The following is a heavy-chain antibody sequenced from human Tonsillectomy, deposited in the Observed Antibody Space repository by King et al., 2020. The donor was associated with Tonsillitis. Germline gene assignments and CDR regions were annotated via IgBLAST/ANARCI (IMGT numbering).Heavy chain of an antibody. Sequence: VQLVESGGGVVQPGRSLRLSCAASGFTFSRYGMHWVRQAPGEGLEWVAVICYDGSSKYYVDSVKGRFTISRDKCKNTLFLQMNSRSAEDTAVYYCARAPPAAPRSYYYYGMDVWGQGTTVTVSS. CDR1: GFTFSRYG. D-gene: IGHD2-2*01. V-gene: IGHV3-33*01. CDR2: ICYDGSSK. J-gene: IGHJ6*02. CDR3: ARAPPAAPRSYYYYGMDV.